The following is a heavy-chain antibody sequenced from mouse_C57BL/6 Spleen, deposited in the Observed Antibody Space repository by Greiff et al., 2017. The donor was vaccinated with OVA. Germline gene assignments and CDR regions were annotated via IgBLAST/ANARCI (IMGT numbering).Heavy chain of an antibody. V-gene: IGHV1-15*01. CDR2: IDPETGGT. CDR3: TSRYDGSIFDV. D-gene: IGHD1-1*01. J-gene: IGHJ1*03. Sequence: QVQLQQSGAELVRPGASVTLSCKASGYTFTDYEMHWVKQTPVHGLEWIGAIDPETGGTAYNQKFKGKAILTADKSSSTAYMELRSLTSEDSAVYYCTSRYDGSIFDVWGTGTTVTVSS. CDR1: GYTFTDYE.